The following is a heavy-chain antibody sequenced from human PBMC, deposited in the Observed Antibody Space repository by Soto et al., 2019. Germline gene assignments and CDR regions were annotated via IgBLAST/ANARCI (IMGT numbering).Heavy chain of an antibody. V-gene: IGHV4-34*01. CDR2: INHRGVT. CDR3: ARRRSYYSPGRDWPFKWFDP. J-gene: IGHJ5*02. CDR1: GGSFNGYY. Sequence: QVQLQQWGAGLLKPSETLSLTCGTSGGSFNGYYWSWIRQPPGKGLEWIGDINHRGVTNSNPSLKSRLSISVDTSRSQFSLNLTSVTAADRSVYFCARRRSYYSPGRDWPFKWFDPWGQGTLVTVSS. D-gene: IGHD3-10*01.